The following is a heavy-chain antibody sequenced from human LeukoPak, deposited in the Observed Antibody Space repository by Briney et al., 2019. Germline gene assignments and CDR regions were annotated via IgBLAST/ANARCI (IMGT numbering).Heavy chain of an antibody. Sequence: GGSLRLSCAASGFSFSSYWMTWVRQAPGKRLEWVAKIKEDGSDKYYVDSVKGRFTISRDAKNSLFLQMNSLRAEDTAVYFCARDKGYSIFDYWGQGTLVTVSS. CDR1: GFSFSSYW. D-gene: IGHD1-26*01. CDR3: ARDKGYSIFDY. CDR2: IKEDGSDK. V-gene: IGHV3-7*04. J-gene: IGHJ4*02.